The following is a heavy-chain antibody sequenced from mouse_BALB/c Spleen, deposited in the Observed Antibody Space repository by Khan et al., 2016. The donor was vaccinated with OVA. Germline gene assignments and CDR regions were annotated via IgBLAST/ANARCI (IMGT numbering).Heavy chain of an antibody. D-gene: IGHD4-1*01. J-gene: IGHJ3*01. CDR3: TRRNWDVAWFAY. V-gene: IGHV1-5*01. CDR2: IYPGNTDT. Sequence: VQLQQSGTVLARPGASVKMSCKASGYTFTSYWMHWVKQRPGQGLEWIGDIYPGNTDTNYNQKFKGKAKLTAVQSTSTAYMELSSLTNEDSAVYYCTRRNWDVAWFAYWGQGTLVTVSA. CDR1: GYTFTSYW.